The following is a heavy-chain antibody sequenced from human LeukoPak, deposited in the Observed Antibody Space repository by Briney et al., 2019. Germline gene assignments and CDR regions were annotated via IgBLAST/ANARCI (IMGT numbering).Heavy chain of an antibody. V-gene: IGHV3-7*04. D-gene: IGHD2-2*01. CDR3: ARDLHPRYYQPDS. CDR2: IKEDGSET. Sequence: AESPRLSCVASAFAFSSNWMSWVRQAPGKGLEWVASIKEDGSETYYVDSVKGRFTISRDNAKNSLYLQMNSLRAEDTAVYYCARDLHPRYYQPDSWGQGTLVTVSS. J-gene: IGHJ5*01. CDR1: AFAFSSNW.